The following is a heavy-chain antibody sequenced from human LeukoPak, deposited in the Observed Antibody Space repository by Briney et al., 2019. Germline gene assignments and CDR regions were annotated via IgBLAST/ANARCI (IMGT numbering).Heavy chain of an antibody. D-gene: IGHD3-3*01. Sequence: GGSLRLSCAASGFTFSSYAMSWVRQAPGKGLEWVPAISGSGGSTYYADSVKGRFTISRDNSKNTLYLQMNSLRAEDTAVYYCASFYYDFWSGYPDAFDIWGQGTMVTVSS. CDR1: GFTFSSYA. J-gene: IGHJ3*02. V-gene: IGHV3-23*01. CDR2: ISGSGGST. CDR3: ASFYYDFWSGYPDAFDI.